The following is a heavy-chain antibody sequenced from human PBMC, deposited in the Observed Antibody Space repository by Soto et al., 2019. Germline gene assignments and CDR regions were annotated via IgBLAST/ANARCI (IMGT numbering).Heavy chain of an antibody. D-gene: IGHD2-15*01. Sequence: SETLSLTCTVSGGSISSGGYYWSWIRQHPGKGLEWIGYIYYSGSTYYNPSLKSRVTISVDTSKNQFSLKLSSVTAADTAVYYCARGRGYCSGGSCYSDFFDYYYMEVWGKGTTVTVSS. CDR2: IYYSGST. J-gene: IGHJ6*03. V-gene: IGHV4-31*03. CDR1: GGSISSGGYY. CDR3: ARGRGYCSGGSCYSDFFDYYYMEV.